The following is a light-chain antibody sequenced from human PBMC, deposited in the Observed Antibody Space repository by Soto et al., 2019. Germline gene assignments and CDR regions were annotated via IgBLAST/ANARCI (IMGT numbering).Light chain of an antibody. V-gene: IGKV3-20*01. CDR3: QQYGSAPRT. J-gene: IGKJ1*01. CDR2: DAS. Sequence: EIVLTQSPGTLSLSPGERAFLSCRASQSVSSDSLAWYRQKPGQAPRLLVYDASSRATGIPDRFSGSGSGTDFTLTISRLEPEDFAVYYCQQYGSAPRTFGQGTKVEIK. CDR1: QSVSSDS.